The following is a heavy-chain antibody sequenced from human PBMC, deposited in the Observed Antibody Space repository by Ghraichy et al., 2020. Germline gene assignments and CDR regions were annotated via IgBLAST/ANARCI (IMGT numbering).Heavy chain of an antibody. CDR2: IIPIFGTA. V-gene: IGHV1-69*13. Sequence: SVKASCKASGGTFSSYAISWVRQAPGQGLEWMGGIIPIFGTANYAQKFQGRVTITADESTSTAYMELSSLRSEDTAVYYCARVVRRDYGDYGERTNYYYYGMDVWGQGTTVTVSS. J-gene: IGHJ6*02. D-gene: IGHD4-17*01. CDR1: GGTFSSYA. CDR3: ARVVRRDYGDYGERTNYYYYGMDV.